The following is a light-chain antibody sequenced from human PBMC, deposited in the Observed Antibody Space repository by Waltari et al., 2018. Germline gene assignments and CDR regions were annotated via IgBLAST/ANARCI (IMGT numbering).Light chain of an antibody. CDR1: SSNIGSNT. J-gene: IGLJ3*02. CDR3: AAWDDSLNGL. CDR2: RDN. V-gene: IGLV1-44*01. Sequence: QSVLTQPPSASGAPGQRVTIPCSGRSSNIGSNTVDWYQQLPGTAPKLLIYRDNPRPSGVPDRFSDSKSGTSASLAIGGLQSDDGADYYCAAWDDSLNGLCGGGTKLTVL.